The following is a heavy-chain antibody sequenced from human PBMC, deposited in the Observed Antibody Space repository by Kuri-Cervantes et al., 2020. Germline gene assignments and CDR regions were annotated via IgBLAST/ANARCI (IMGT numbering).Heavy chain of an antibody. CDR2: IYHSGST. D-gene: IGHD1-14*01. J-gene: IGHJ4*02. CDR3: ARAEPRTMAHFDY. CDR1: GYSISSGYY. Sequence: GSLRLSCTVSGYSISSGYYWGWIRQPPGKGLEWIGSIYHSGSTYYNPSLKSRVTISVDRSKNQFSLKLSSVTAADTAVYYCARAEPRTMAHFDYWGQGTLVTVSS. V-gene: IGHV4-38-2*02.